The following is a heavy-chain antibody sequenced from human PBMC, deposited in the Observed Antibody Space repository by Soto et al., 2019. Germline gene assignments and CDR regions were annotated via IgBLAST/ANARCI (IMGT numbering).Heavy chain of an antibody. CDR1: GFTVSSNY. CDR3: ARNIAVADPWGWFDP. V-gene: IGHV3-66*01. J-gene: IGHJ5*02. D-gene: IGHD6-19*01. Sequence: GGSLRLSCAASGFTVSSNYMSWVRQAPGKGLEWVSVIYSGGSTYYADSVKGRFTISRDNSKNTLYLQMNSLRAEDTAVYYCARNIAVADPWGWFDPWGQGTLVTVSS. CDR2: IYSGGST.